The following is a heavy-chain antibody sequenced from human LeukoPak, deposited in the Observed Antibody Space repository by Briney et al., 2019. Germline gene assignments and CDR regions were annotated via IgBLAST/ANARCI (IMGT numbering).Heavy chain of an antibody. V-gene: IGHV3-15*01. CDR3: SRSTWRYTMDV. J-gene: IGHJ6*02. D-gene: IGHD5-24*01. CDR1: GFTFSNAW. CDR2: IKSKIDGGTT. Sequence: GGSLRLSCAASGFTFSNAWMSWVRQAPGKGLEWVGRIKSKIDGGTTDYAAPVKGRFTISRDDSKSIAYLQMNSLQSEDTAVYFCSRSTWRYTMDVWGQGTTVTVSS.